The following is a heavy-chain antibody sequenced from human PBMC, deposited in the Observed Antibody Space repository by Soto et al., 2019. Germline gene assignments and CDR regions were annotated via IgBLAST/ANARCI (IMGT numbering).Heavy chain of an antibody. CDR1: GGSFSGYY. D-gene: IGHD6-19*01. CDR2: INHSGST. CDR3: AREKGQLGVSSGWYWVRPFDY. V-gene: IGHV4-34*01. J-gene: IGHJ4*02. Sequence: SETLSLTCAVYGGSFSGYYWSWIRQPPGKGLEWIGEINHSGSTNYNPSLKSRVTISVDTSKNQFSLKLSSVTAADTAVYYCAREKGQLGVSSGWYWVRPFDYWGQGTLVTVSS.